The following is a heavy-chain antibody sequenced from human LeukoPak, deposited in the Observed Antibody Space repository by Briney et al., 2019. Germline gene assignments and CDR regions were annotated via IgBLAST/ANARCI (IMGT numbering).Heavy chain of an antibody. J-gene: IGHJ5*02. Sequence: ASVKVSCKASGYTFTSYYMHWVRQAPGQGLEWMGIINPSGGSTSYAQKFQGRVTMTRDMSTSTVYMELSSLRSEDTAAYYCAREDCSGGSCYGGSNWFDPWGQGTLVTVSS. CDR1: GYTFTSYY. V-gene: IGHV1-46*01. CDR3: AREDCSGGSCYGGSNWFDP. CDR2: INPSGGST. D-gene: IGHD2-15*01.